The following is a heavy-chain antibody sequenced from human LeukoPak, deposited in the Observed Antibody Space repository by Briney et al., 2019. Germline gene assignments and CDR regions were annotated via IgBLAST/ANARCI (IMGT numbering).Heavy chain of an antibody. V-gene: IGHV3-11*01. Sequence: PAGSLRLSCAAAAFTFSDYYMSWNRQAPGKGMEWVSYISSSGSTIYYADSVKGRFTISRDNAKNSLYLQMNSLRAEDTAVYYCARDLLGSSWTMGYWGQGTLVTVSS. CDR1: AFTFSDYY. CDR2: ISSSGSTI. D-gene: IGHD6-13*01. J-gene: IGHJ4*02. CDR3: ARDLLGSSWTMGY.